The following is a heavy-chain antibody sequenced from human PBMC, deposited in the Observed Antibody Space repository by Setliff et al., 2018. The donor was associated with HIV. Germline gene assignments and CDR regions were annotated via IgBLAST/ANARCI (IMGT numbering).Heavy chain of an antibody. Sequence: SETLSLTCTVSGVSVNNDDDYWGWIRQPPGKRLEWIAIIHQSGTAHKRPSLKSRVTISIDTSENLFSLKLSGVTAADTAIYYCARQVGEGKWYLDSWGHGTLVTVSS. V-gene: IGHV4-39*01. CDR2: IHQSGTA. J-gene: IGHJ4*01. CDR3: ARQVGEGKWYLDS. D-gene: IGHD1-26*01. CDR1: GVSVNNDDDY.